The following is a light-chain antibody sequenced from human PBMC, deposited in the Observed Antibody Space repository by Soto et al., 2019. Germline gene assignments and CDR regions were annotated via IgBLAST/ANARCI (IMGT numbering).Light chain of an antibody. J-gene: IGKJ2*01. V-gene: IGKV3-15*01. CDR1: QSVSSN. CDR2: GAS. Sequence: EIVMTQSPATLSVSPGERATLPCRASQSVSSNLAWYQQKPGQAPRLLIYGASTRATGIPARFSGSGSGTEFTFTISSLQSEDFAVYYCQQYNNWPPYTFGQGTKLEIK. CDR3: QQYNNWPPYT.